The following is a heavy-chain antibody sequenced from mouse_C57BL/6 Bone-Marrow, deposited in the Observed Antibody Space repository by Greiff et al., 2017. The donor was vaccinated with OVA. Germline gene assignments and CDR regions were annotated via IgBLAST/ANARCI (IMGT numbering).Heavy chain of an antibody. CDR2: IDPSDSYT. CDR1: GYTFTSYW. Sequence: VQLQQPGAELVMPGASVKLSCKASGYTFTSYWMHWVKQRPGQGLEWIGEIDPSDSYTNYNQKFKGKSTLTVDKSSSTAYMQLSSLTSEDSAVYYCARGYYGSSPWFAYWGQGTLVTVSA. J-gene: IGHJ3*01. V-gene: IGHV1-69*01. CDR3: ARGYYGSSPWFAY. D-gene: IGHD1-1*01.